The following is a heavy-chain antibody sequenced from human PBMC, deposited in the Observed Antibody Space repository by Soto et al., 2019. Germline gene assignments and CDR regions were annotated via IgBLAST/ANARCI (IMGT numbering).Heavy chain of an antibody. CDR1: GFTFSSYA. Sequence: EVQLLESGGGLVQPWGSRRLSCAASGFTFSSYAMSWVRQAPGKGLEWVSTISDSGSTYYADSVKGRFTISRDMSKNTLYVPMSSLRAEDTAVYYCAKGGEGYCSGTSCLYHMDAWGKGTTVTVSS. D-gene: IGHD2-15*01. CDR3: AKGGEGYCSGTSCLYHMDA. V-gene: IGHV3-23*01. CDR2: ISDSGST. J-gene: IGHJ6*03.